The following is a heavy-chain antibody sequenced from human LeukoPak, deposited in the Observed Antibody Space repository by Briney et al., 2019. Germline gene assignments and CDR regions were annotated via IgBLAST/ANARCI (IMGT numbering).Heavy chain of an antibody. CDR3: ARDYGSGSYYYKFDY. J-gene: IGHJ4*02. Sequence: GASVKVSCKASGGTFSSYAISWVRQAPGQGLEWMGGIIPIFSTANYAQKFQGRVTITADESTSTAYMELSSLRSEDTAVYYCARDYGSGSYYYKFDYWGQGTLVTVSS. CDR1: GGTFSSYA. D-gene: IGHD3-10*01. V-gene: IGHV1-69*13. CDR2: IIPIFSTA.